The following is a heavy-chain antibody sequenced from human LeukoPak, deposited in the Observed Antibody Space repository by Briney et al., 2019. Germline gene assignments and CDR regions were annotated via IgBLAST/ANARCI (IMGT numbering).Heavy chain of an antibody. D-gene: IGHD3-10*01. Sequence: GGSLRLSCTASGFSFDDYAMHWVRQAPGKGLEWVSAISGSGGSTYYADSVKGRFTIFRDNSKNTLYLQMNSLRAEDTAVYYCAKSPSLWFGELSPPDYWGQGTLVTVSS. J-gene: IGHJ4*02. V-gene: IGHV3-23*01. CDR2: ISGSGGST. CDR3: AKSPSLWFGELSPPDY. CDR1: GFSFDDYA.